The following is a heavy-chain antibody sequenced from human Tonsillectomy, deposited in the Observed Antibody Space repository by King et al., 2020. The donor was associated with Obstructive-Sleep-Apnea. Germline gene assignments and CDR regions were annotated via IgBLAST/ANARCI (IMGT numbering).Heavy chain of an antibody. CDR2: SSAYNGNT. J-gene: IGHJ4*02. D-gene: IGHD6-13*01. CDR1: GYTFTSYG. CDR3: AREIAAAGLYFDY. V-gene: IGHV1-18*04. Sequence: HVQLVESGAEVKKPGASVKVSCKASGYTFTSYGISWVRQAPGQGREWMGWSSAYNGNTNYAQKLQGRGTRTTDTSTSTAYMELRSLRSDDTAVYYCAREIAAAGLYFDYWGQGTLVTVSS.